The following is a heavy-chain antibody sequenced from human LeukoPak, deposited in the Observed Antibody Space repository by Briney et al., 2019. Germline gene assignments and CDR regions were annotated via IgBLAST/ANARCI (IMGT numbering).Heavy chain of an antibody. CDR1: GYSFTSHW. J-gene: IGHJ4*02. Sequence: GESLKISCKGSGYSFTSHWIGWVRQMPGKGLEWMGIIYPGDSDTRYSPSFQGQVTISADKSISTAYLQWSSLKASDTAMYYCARQAAGYSSSWSLYYFDYWGQGTLVTVSS. CDR2: IYPGDSDT. CDR3: ARQAAGYSSSWSLYYFDY. V-gene: IGHV5-51*01. D-gene: IGHD6-13*01.